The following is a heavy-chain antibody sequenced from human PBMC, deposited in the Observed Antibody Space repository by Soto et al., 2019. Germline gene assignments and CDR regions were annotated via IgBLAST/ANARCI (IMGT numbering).Heavy chain of an antibody. CDR2: IYSGGST. D-gene: IGHD2-15*01. CDR1: GFTVSSNY. J-gene: IGHJ4*02. CDR3: AREGTLCSGGSCNVTRSFDY. Sequence: GGSLRLSCAASGFTVSSNYMSWVRQAPGKGLEWVSVIYSGGSTYYADSVKGRFTISRHNSKNTLYLQMNSLRAEDTAVYYCAREGTLCSGGSCNVTRSFDYWGQGTLVTVSS. V-gene: IGHV3-53*04.